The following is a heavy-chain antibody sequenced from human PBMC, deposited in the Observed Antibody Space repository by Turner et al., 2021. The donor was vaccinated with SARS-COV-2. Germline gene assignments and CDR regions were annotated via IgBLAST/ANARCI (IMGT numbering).Heavy chain of an antibody. CDR3: ARLDYDSSGYYSSGFDY. CDR1: GGSISSSSYY. V-gene: IGHV4-39*01. J-gene: IGHJ4*02. Sequence: QLQLQESGPGLVKPSETRSLTCTVSGGSISSSSYYWGWIRQPPGKGLEWIGSIYYSGSTYYNPSLKSRVTISVDTSKNQFYLKLSSVTAADTAVYYCARLDYDSSGYYSSGFDYWGQGTLVTVSS. D-gene: IGHD3-22*01. CDR2: IYYSGST.